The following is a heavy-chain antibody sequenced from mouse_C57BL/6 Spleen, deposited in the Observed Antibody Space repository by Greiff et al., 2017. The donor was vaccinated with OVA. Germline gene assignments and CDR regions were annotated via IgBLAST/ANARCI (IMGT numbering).Heavy chain of an antibody. J-gene: IGHJ1*03. CDR3: ASFITTVSGYFDV. CDR1: GYAFSSSW. Sequence: VQLVESGPELVKPGASVKISCKASGYAFSSSWMNWVKQRPGKGLEWIGRIYPGDGDTNYNGKFKGKATLTADKSSSTAYMQLSSLTSEDSAVYFCASFITTVSGYFDVWGTGTTVTVSS. CDR2: IYPGDGDT. D-gene: IGHD1-1*01. V-gene: IGHV1-82*01.